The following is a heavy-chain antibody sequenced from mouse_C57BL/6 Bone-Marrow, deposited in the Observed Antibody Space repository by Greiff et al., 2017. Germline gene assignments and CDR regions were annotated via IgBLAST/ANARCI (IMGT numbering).Heavy chain of an antibody. CDR1: GFSFNTYA. J-gene: IGHJ2*01. CDR3: VSEDGYYPY. V-gene: IGHV10-1*01. D-gene: IGHD2-3*01. CDR2: IRSKSNNYAT. Sequence: EVQRVESGGGLVQPKGSLKLSCAASGFSFNTYAMNWVRQAPGKGLEWVARIRSKSNNYATYYADSVKDRFTISRDDSESMLYLQMNNLKTEDTAMYYCVSEDGYYPYWGQGTTLTVSS.